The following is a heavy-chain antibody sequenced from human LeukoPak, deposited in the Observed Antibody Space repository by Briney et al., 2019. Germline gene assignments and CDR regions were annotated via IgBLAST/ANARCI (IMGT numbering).Heavy chain of an antibody. J-gene: IGHJ5*02. CDR3: ARDNSVGDIAWWFDP. CDR1: GYTFTSYY. Sequence: GASVKVSCKASGYTFTSYYMHWVRQAPGQGLEWMGLINPSGSSTLYAQKFQGRVTMTRDMSTTTDYMELSSLRSEDTAEYYCARDNSVGDIAWWFDPWGQGTLVTVSS. D-gene: IGHD3-16*02. V-gene: IGHV1-46*01. CDR2: INPSGSST.